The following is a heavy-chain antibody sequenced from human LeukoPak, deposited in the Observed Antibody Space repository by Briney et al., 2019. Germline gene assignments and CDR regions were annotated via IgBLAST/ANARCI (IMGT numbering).Heavy chain of an antibody. Sequence: SETLSLTCAVYGVSFSGYYWSWIRQPPGKGLEWIGEINHSGSTNYNPSLKSRVTISVDTSKNQFSLKLSSVTAADTAVYYCARHLVSSTSPYNWFDPWGQGTLVTVSS. CDR1: GVSFSGYY. D-gene: IGHD2-2*01. CDR2: INHSGST. J-gene: IGHJ5*02. V-gene: IGHV4-34*01. CDR3: ARHLVSSTSPYNWFDP.